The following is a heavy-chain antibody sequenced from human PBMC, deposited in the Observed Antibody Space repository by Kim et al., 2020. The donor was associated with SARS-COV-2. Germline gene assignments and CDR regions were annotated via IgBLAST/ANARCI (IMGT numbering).Heavy chain of an antibody. J-gene: IGHJ3*02. CDR1: GYTFTSYA. V-gene: IGHV1-3*01. D-gene: IGHD3-9*01. CDR2: INAGNGNT. Sequence: ASVKVSCKASGYTFTSYAMHWVHQAPGQRLEWMGWINAGNGNTKYSQKFQDRVTITRDTSASTAYMELSSLRSEDTAVYYCARETSWHGDFDPVPPYIWGQGTMVTVSS. CDR3: ARETSWHGDFDPVPPYI.